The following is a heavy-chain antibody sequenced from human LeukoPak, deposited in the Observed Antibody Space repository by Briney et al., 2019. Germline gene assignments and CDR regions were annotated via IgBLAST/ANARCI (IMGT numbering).Heavy chain of an antibody. CDR2: ITSGANT. CDR3: AKYCSGGNCYSGLY. J-gene: IGHJ4*02. D-gene: IGHD2-15*01. Sequence: PGRSLRLSCAASGFIFNNYAMSWVRQAPGKGLQWVSTITSGANTYYADSVKGRFTISRDNSKNTLYLQMNSLRAEDTAVYYCAKYCSGGNCYSGLYWGQGTLVTVSS. V-gene: IGHV3-23*01. CDR1: GFIFNNYA.